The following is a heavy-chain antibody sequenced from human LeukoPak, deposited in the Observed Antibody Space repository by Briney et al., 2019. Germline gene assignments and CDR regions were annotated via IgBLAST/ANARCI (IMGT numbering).Heavy chain of an antibody. CDR3: ARSQGDFWSGYSFDY. D-gene: IGHD3-3*01. CDR1: GFTFSSYW. V-gene: IGHV3-7*01. J-gene: IGHJ4*02. Sequence: GGSLRLSCAASGFTFSSYWMSWVRQAPGKGLEWVANIKQDGSEKYYVDSVKGRFTISRDNAKNSLYLQMNSLRAEDKAVYYCARSQGDFWSGYSFDYWGQGTLVTVSS. CDR2: IKQDGSEK.